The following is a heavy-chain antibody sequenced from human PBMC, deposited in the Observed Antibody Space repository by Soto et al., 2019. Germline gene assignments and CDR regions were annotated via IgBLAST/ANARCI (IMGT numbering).Heavy chain of an antibody. D-gene: IGHD3-22*01. J-gene: IGHJ5*02. CDR1: GGSIRSPNL. CDR3: ARHPHYYDSSGYPTENWFAP. Sequence: PSEALSLTCAVSGGSIRSPNLWTWVRQPPGKGLEWIGEIYHIGSTTFYRSLKSRVTVSVDKSKNHFSLKLSSVTAADTAVYYCARHPHYYDSSGYPTENWFAPWGQGPLVTVS. V-gene: IGHV4-4*02. CDR2: IYHIGST.